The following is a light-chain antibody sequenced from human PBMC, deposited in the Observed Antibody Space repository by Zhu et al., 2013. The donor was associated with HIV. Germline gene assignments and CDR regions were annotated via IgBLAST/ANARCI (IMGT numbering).Light chain of an antibody. CDR1: QSISNY. V-gene: IGKV1-39*01. CDR2: AAS. J-gene: IGKJ4*01. Sequence: DIQMTQSPSSLSASVGDRVTITCRASQSISNYLSWYQHKPGKAPKLLIYAASSLQSGVPSRFSGSGSGTDFTLTISSLQPEDFATYYCQQSYDYPLTFGGGTKVEIK. CDR3: QQSYDYPLT.